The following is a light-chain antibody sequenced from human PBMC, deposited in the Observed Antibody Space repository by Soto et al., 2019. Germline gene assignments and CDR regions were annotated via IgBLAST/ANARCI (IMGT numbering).Light chain of an antibody. CDR1: SSNIGSNT. V-gene: IGLV1-44*01. Sequence: QSVLTQPPSASGTPGQRVTISCSGSSSNIGSNTENWYQQHPGTAPKLLIYSNNQRPSWVPDRFSGSKSGTSAALAISGLQSEDEADYYCAAWDDGVNSWVFGGGTKLTVL. J-gene: IGLJ3*02. CDR2: SNN. CDR3: AAWDDGVNSWV.